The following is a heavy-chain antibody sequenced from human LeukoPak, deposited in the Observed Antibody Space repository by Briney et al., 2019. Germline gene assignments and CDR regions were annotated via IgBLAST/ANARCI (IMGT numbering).Heavy chain of an antibody. CDR1: GGSISSGGYS. J-gene: IGHJ6*02. CDR3: ARASYGMDV. V-gene: IGHV4-30-2*01. Sequence: SGTLSLTCAVSGGSISSGGYSWSWIRQPPGKGLEWIGYIYHSGSTYYNPSLKSRVTISVDRSKNQFSLKLSSVTAADTAVYYCARASYGMDVWGQGTTVTVSS. CDR2: IYHSGST.